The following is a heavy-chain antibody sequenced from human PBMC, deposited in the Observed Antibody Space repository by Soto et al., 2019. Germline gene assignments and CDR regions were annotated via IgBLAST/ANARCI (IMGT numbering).Heavy chain of an antibody. J-gene: IGHJ4*02. CDR2: IIPIFGTA. Sequence: SVKVSCKASGGTFSSYAISWVRQAPGQGLEWMGGIIPIFGTANYAQKFQGRVTITADKSTSTAYMELSSLRSEDTAVYYCARAENYVLRYFDWSYLFDYWGQGTLVTVSS. CDR3: ARAENYVLRYFDWSYLFDY. V-gene: IGHV1-69*06. D-gene: IGHD3-9*01. CDR1: GGTFSSYA.